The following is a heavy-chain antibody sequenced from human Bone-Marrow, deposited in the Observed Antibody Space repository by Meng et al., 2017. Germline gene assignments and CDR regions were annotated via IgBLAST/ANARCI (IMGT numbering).Heavy chain of an antibody. Sequence: QVQLVQSGAEVKKPGASVKVSCKASGYTFTSYVMRWVRQAPGQRLEWMGWINAGNGNTKYSQKFQGRVTITRDTSASTAYMELSSLRSEDTAVYYCARGNTYYDILTIDYWGQGTLVTVSS. D-gene: IGHD3-9*01. CDR3: ARGNTYYDILTIDY. J-gene: IGHJ4*02. CDR2: INAGNGNT. CDR1: GYTFTSYV. V-gene: IGHV1-3*01.